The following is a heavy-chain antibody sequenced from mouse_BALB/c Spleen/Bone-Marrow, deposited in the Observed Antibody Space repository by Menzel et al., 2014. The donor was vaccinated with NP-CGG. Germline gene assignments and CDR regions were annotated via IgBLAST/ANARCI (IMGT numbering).Heavy chain of an antibody. D-gene: IGHD2-2*01. V-gene: IGHV3-8*02. CDR2: ISYSGNT. Sequence: EVKLQESGPSLVKPSQTLSLTCSVTGDSITSGYWNWVRKFPGNKLEYMGYISYSGNTYYNPSLNSRISITRDTSKNQYYLQMNAVTTEDTTTYYCATDNGYGFDYWGQGTTLTVSS. CDR1: GDSITSGY. J-gene: IGHJ2*01. CDR3: ATDNGYGFDY.